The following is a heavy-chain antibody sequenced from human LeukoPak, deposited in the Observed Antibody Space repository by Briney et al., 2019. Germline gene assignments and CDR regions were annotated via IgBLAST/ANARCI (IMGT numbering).Heavy chain of an antibody. CDR1: GYTFTSYG. J-gene: IGHJ6*02. Sequence: GASVKVSCKASGYTFTSYGISWVRQAPGQGLEWMGWISAYNGNTNYAQKLQGRVTMTTDTSTSTAYMELRSLRSDDTAVYYCARDTPDLSSSWYLGHGHNGMDVWGQGTTVTVSS. CDR3: ARDTPDLSSSWYLGHGHNGMDV. D-gene: IGHD6-13*01. CDR2: ISAYNGNT. V-gene: IGHV1-18*01.